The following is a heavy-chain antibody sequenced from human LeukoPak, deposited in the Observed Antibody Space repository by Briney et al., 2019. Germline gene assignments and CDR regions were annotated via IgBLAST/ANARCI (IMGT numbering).Heavy chain of an antibody. J-gene: IGHJ4*02. Sequence: PGGSLRLSCAASGFTFTNHYMDWVRQAPGMGLEWIARITNKPSTYTTAYAASVKGRFIVSRDDSKNSLHLQMNSLKTEDTAVYYCARDTAIALDYWGQGTLVTVSS. V-gene: IGHV3-72*01. CDR3: ARDTAIALDY. CDR2: ITNKPSTYTT. D-gene: IGHD2/OR15-2a*01. CDR1: GFTFTNHY.